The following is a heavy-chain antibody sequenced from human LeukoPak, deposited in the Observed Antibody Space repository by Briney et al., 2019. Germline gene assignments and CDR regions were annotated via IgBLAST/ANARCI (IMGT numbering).Heavy chain of an antibody. Sequence: SETLSLTCTVSGGSISSSSYYWGWIRQPPGKGLEWIGSIYYSGSTYYNPSLKSRVTISVDTSKSQFSLKLSSVTAADTAVYYCARDIIAVAGNWFDPWGQGTLVTVSS. V-gene: IGHV4-39*07. CDR2: IYYSGST. J-gene: IGHJ5*02. D-gene: IGHD6-19*01. CDR1: GGSISSSSYY. CDR3: ARDIIAVAGNWFDP.